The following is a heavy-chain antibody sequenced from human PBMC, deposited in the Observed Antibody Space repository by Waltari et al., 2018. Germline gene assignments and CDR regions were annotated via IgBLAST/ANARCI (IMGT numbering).Heavy chain of an antibody. Sequence: VQLVESGGGLVQPGGSLRLSCACSGFIFCSHWMIWVSLGPGKGRVWVSRLNDDGSGTTYADSVKGRFSISRDNAKNTLYLQMNSLRAEDTAVYYCAREYSNSRYFDYWGPGTLVTVSS. CDR2: LNDDGSGT. CDR3: AREYSNSRYFDY. V-gene: IGHV3-74*01. D-gene: IGHD6-6*01. J-gene: IGHJ4*02. CDR1: GFIFCSHW.